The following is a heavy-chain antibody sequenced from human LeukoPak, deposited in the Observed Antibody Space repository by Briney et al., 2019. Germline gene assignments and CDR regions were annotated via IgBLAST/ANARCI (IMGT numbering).Heavy chain of an antibody. Sequence: GESLKTSCKGPGYSFSNYWIGWVRQMPGKGLEWMGIIYPGDSDTRYNPLFQGQVTISADKSISTAYLQWTSLQASDTAIYYCARRAGEWELLDYWGQGTLVTVSS. CDR3: ARRAGEWELLDY. D-gene: IGHD1-26*01. J-gene: IGHJ4*02. V-gene: IGHV5-51*01. CDR1: GYSFSNYW. CDR2: IYPGDSDT.